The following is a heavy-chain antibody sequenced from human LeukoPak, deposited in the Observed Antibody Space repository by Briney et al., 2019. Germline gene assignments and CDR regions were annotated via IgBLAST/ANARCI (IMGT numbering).Heavy chain of an antibody. J-gene: IGHJ3*01. CDR2: ISTSDRRV. V-gene: IGHV3-11*04. D-gene: IGHD4-23*01. CDR1: GFTFSDRY. CDR3: ARGRAVGASDSYDL. Sequence: GGSLTLSCIGSGFTFSDRYMAWIRQRPGEGLEWLSYISTSDRRVYLADSVKGRFTVSRDDARKSLFLQMNSLRPDDTAVYYCARGRAVGASDSYDLWGPGTMVIVSS.